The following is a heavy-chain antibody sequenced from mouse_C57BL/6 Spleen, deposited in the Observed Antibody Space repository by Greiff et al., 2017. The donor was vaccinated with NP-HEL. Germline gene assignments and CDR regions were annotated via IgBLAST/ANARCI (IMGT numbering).Heavy chain of an antibody. CDR3: AYYDYDRAYFDY. Sequence: EVKLMESGPELVKPGASVKISCKASGYSFTDYNMNWVKQSNGKSLEWIGVINPNYGTTSYNQKFKGKATLTVDQSSSTAYMQLNSLTSEDSAVYYCAYYDYDRAYFDYWGQGTTLTVSS. CDR1: GYSFTDYN. CDR2: INPNYGTT. J-gene: IGHJ2*01. D-gene: IGHD2-4*01. V-gene: IGHV1-39*01.